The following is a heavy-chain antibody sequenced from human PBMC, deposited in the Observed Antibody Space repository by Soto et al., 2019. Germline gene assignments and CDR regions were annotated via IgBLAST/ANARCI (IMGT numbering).Heavy chain of an antibody. CDR1: GGSISSGGYY. V-gene: IGHV4-31*03. Sequence: QVQLQESGPGLVKPSQTLSLTCTVSGGSISSGGYYWSWIRQHPGKGLEWIGYIYYSGSTYYNPSLKNRVTISVDTSKNQFSLKLSSVTAADMAVYYCARDIRQWLHSRRWFDPWGQGTLVTVSS. CDR3: ARDIRQWLHSRRWFDP. D-gene: IGHD6-19*01. J-gene: IGHJ5*02. CDR2: IYYSGST.